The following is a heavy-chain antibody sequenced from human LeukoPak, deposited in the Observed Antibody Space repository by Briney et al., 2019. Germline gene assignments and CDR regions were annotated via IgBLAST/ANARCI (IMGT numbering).Heavy chain of an antibody. Sequence: GGSLRLSCAASGFTFSDYYMSWIRQAPGKGLEWVSYISGTSRTIYYADFVKGRFTISRDNAKNSLYLQMNSLREEDTAVYYCARQYSGYDYGGYWGQGTLVTVSS. J-gene: IGHJ4*02. CDR1: GFTFSDYY. V-gene: IGHV3-11*04. CDR3: ARQYSGYDYGGY. CDR2: ISGTSRTI. D-gene: IGHD5-12*01.